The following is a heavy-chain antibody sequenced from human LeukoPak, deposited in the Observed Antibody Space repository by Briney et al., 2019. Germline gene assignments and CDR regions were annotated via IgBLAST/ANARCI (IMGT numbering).Heavy chain of an antibody. J-gene: IGHJ4*02. Sequence: SETLSLTCTVSRGSMNGFYWNCIRQSAVKGLEWIGRVDVSGNTNYNPSLESRVIVSVDKSKNQFSLRLSSVTAADTAVYYCVRKSGRGLFDYWGQGTLVTVSS. V-gene: IGHV4-4*07. CDR2: VDVSGNT. CDR1: RGSMNGFY. CDR3: VRKSGRGLFDY. D-gene: IGHD5-12*01.